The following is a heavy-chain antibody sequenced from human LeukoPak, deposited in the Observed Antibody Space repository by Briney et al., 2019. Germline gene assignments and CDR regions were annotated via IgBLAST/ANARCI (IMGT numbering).Heavy chain of an antibody. Sequence: SETLSLTCAVHGGSFSGYYWSWIRQPPGKGLEWIGEINHSGSTNYNPSLKSRVTISVDTSKNQFSLKLSSVTAAETAVYYCAILNSSSWTRSGWFDPWGQGPLVTVSS. D-gene: IGHD6-13*01. V-gene: IGHV4-34*01. CDR3: AILNSSSWTRSGWFDP. CDR2: INHSGST. J-gene: IGHJ5*02. CDR1: GGSFSGYY.